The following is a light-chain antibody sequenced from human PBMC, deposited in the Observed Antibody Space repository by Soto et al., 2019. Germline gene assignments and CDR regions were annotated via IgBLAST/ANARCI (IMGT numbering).Light chain of an antibody. V-gene: IGKV3-20*01. CDR1: QSVSSSS. Sequence: ENVLTQSPGTLSLSPGERATLFCRASQSVSSSSLAWYQQKPGQAPRLLMYGASSRATGIPDRFSGSGSGTDFTLTIRTLEPEDFAVYYCQQYGSSPPWTFGQGTKVDIK. CDR2: GAS. J-gene: IGKJ1*01. CDR3: QQYGSSPPWT.